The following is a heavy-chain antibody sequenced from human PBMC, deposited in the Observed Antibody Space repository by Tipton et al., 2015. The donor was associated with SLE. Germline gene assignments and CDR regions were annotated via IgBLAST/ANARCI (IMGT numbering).Heavy chain of an antibody. V-gene: IGHV1-69*05. CDR3: ARQGSGSVDDAFDI. J-gene: IGHJ3*02. CDR1: GGTFSSYA. Sequence: QLVQSGPEVKKPGSSVKVSCKASGGTFSSYAISWVRQAPGQGLEWTGGIIPILGIANYAQKLQGRVTITTDESTSTAYMDRSSLRSEDTAVYYCARQGSGSVDDAFDIWGQGTRVTVSS. CDR2: IIPILGIA. D-gene: IGHD6-25*01.